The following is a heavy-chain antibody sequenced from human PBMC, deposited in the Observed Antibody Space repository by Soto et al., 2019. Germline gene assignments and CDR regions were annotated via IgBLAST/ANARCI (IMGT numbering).Heavy chain of an antibody. CDR3: ARRDSGGFYRFFDS. Sequence: SVKVSCKASGGSLSTNPISWVRQAPGQGLEWMGGTGSGTGPGNHAQKFQGRLTVTADKSTSTVYMEVTNLSSEDTAVYYCARRDSGGFYRFFDSWGQGTLVTVSS. D-gene: IGHD2-15*01. V-gene: IGHV1-69*06. J-gene: IGHJ4*02. CDR2: TGSGTGPG. CDR1: GGSLSTNP.